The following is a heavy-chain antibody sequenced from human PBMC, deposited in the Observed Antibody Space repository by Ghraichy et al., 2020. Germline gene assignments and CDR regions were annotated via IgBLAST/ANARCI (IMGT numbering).Heavy chain of an antibody. CDR2: INHSGDT. CDR1: GGSFNIYY. J-gene: IGHJ5*02. Sequence: SETLSLTCAVNGGSFNIYYWNWIRQPPGKGLEWIGEINHSGDTSYNSSLTSRFTISVNTFKKEFSLNLSSVTAADTAVYYCARGLIYGSGRAWFDPWGQGTLVTVSS. V-gene: IGHV4-34*01. D-gene: IGHD3-10*01. CDR3: ARGLIYGSGRAWFDP.